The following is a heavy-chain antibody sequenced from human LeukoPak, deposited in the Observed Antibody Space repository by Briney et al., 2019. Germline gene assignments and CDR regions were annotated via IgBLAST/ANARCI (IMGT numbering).Heavy chain of an antibody. D-gene: IGHD3-3*01. Sequence: SETLSLTCTVSGGSISSSSYYWGWMRQPPGKGLEWIGSIYYSGSTYYNPSLKSRVTISVDTSKNQFSLKLSSVTAADTAVYYCARGRSITIFGVVILSLQDVWGKGTTVTVSS. V-gene: IGHV4-39*07. J-gene: IGHJ6*04. CDR3: ARGRSITIFGVVILSLQDV. CDR2: IYYSGST. CDR1: GGSISSSSYY.